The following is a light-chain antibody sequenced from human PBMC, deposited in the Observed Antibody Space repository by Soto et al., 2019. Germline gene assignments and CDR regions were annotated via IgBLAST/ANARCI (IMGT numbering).Light chain of an antibody. J-gene: IGKJ2*01. CDR3: QQTYNAPYT. CDR2: SAS. CDR1: QNIGTS. V-gene: IGKV1-39*01. Sequence: DIQMTQSPSSLSVSMGDRVTITCQASQNIGTSLNWYQMKLGRAPTLLIYSASTLQSGAPSRFSGGGSGTDFTLTINSLQPEDFATYSCQQTYNAPYTFGQGTMLEIK.